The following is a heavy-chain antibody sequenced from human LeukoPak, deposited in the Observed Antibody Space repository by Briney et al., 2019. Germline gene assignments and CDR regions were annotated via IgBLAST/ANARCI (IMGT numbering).Heavy chain of an antibody. V-gene: IGHV3-7*01. CDR1: GFTFSNYW. J-gene: IGHJ4*02. CDR3: ARGSGWTDY. CDR2: IKQDGSEK. D-gene: IGHD6-19*01. Sequence: TGGSLRLSCEASGFTFSNYWMTWVRQAPGKGLEWVANIKQDGSEKYYVDSVKGRFTVSRDNAKQSLYLQMNSLRAEDTAVHYCARGSGWTDYWGQGTLVTVSS.